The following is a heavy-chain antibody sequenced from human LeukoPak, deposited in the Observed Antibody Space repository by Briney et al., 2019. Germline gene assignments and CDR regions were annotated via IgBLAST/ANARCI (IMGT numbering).Heavy chain of an antibody. V-gene: IGHV1-69*13. CDR2: IIPIFGTA. D-gene: IGHD5-18*01. CDR3: ARAWVRGYSYLDAYYYYGMDV. CDR1: GGTLSSYA. Sequence: ASVTVSCKASGGTLSSYAISWVRQAPGQGREWMGGIIPIFGTANYAQKFEGRVTITADESTSTAYMELSSLRSEDTAVYYCARAWVRGYSYLDAYYYYGMDVWGQGTTVTVSS. J-gene: IGHJ6*02.